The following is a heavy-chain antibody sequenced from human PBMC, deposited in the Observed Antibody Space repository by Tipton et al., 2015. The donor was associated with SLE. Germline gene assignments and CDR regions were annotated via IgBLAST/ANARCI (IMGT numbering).Heavy chain of an antibody. Sequence: TLSLTCTVSGHSISSGYSWAWIRQPPGEGLEWIGSIYHSGSTYYNPSLKSRVTISVDTSKNQFSLKLSSVAAADTAVYYCARVRNYFDLWGRGTLVTVSS. D-gene: IGHD2/OR15-2a*01. CDR2: IYHSGST. V-gene: IGHV4-38-2*02. CDR1: GHSISSGYS. CDR3: ARVRNYFDL. J-gene: IGHJ2*01.